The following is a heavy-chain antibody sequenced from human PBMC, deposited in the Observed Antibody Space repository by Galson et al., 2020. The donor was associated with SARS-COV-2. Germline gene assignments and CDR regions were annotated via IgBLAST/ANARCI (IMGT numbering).Heavy chain of an antibody. V-gene: IGHV1-18*01. D-gene: IGHD3-9*01. CDR2: ISAYNGNT. CDR1: GYTFTSYG. Sequence: ASVKVSCKASGYTFTSYGISWVRQATGQGLEWMGWISAYNGNTDYAQKLQGRVTMTTDTSTSTAYMELRSLRSDDAAVYYCARQIAYFDWLYFDYWGQGTLVTVSS. CDR3: ARQIAYFDWLYFDY. J-gene: IGHJ4*02.